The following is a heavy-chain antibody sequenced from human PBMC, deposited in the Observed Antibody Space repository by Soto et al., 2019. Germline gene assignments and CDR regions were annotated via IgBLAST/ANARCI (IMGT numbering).Heavy chain of an antibody. CDR2: ISAYNGNT. CDR1: GYTFTSYG. CDR3: ARGGVDSSVYYYVGRPRTPNGFAP. Sequence: ASVKVSCKASGYTFTSYGISWVRQAPGQGLEWMGWISAYNGNTDYAQKLQGRVTMTTDTSTSTAYMELRSLRSDDTAVYYCARGGVDSSVYYYVGRPRTPNGFAPWGRGPLVPVS. J-gene: IGHJ5*02. V-gene: IGHV1-18*01. D-gene: IGHD3-22*01.